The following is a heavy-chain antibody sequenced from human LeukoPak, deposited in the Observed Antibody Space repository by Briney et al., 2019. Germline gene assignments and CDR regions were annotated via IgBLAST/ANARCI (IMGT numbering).Heavy chain of an antibody. D-gene: IGHD1-26*01. CDR2: ITSSGSYI. Sequence: GGSLRLSCAASAFSFSNYNMNWVRQAPGKGLEWVSSITSSGSYIYYADSVKGRFTISRDNAKNSLYLQLNSLRAEDTAVYYCARDPYSGSYSDYYYYMDVWGKGTTVTISS. J-gene: IGHJ6*03. CDR3: ARDPYSGSYSDYYYYMDV. V-gene: IGHV3-21*01. CDR1: AFSFSNYN.